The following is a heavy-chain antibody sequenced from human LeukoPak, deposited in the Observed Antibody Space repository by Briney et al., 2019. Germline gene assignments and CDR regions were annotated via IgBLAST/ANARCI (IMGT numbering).Heavy chain of an antibody. Sequence: SGGSLRLSCAASGFTFSSYAMHWVRQAPGKGLEWVAVISYDGSNKYYADSVKGRFTISRDNSKNTLYLQMNSLRAEDTAVYYCAREGGNYYAEYFQHWGQGTLVTVSS. J-gene: IGHJ1*01. CDR3: AREGGNYYAEYFQH. CDR2: ISYDGSNK. CDR1: GFTFSSYA. D-gene: IGHD3-10*01. V-gene: IGHV3-30*04.